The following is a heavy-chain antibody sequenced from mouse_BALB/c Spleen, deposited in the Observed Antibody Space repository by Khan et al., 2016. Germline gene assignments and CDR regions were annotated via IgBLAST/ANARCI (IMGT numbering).Heavy chain of an antibody. D-gene: IGHD1-1*01. CDR2: ISYSGST. Sequence: EVQLQESGPGLVKPSQSLSLTCTVTGYSITSDYAWNWIRQFPGNKLEWMGYISYSGSTRYNPSLKSRISTTRDTSKNQFFLQLNSVTTEHTATCYCARYYYVSSYFDYWGQGTTLTVSS. J-gene: IGHJ2*01. V-gene: IGHV3-2*02. CDR1: GYSITSDYA. CDR3: ARYYYVSSYFDY.